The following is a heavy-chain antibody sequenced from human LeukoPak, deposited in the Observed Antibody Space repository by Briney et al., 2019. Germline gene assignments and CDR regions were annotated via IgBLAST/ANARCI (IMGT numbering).Heavy chain of an antibody. CDR2: INSDGSRT. CDR1: GFTFSSYW. V-gene: IGHV3-74*01. D-gene: IGHD4-17*01. J-gene: IGHJ4*02. CDR3: ARGGDYPFDY. Sequence: GESLRLSCAASGFTFSSYWMHWVRQSPGKGLVWVSRINSDGSRTSHADSVKGRFTISRDNAKNTLSLQMSSLRAEDTAVYHCARGGDYPFDYWGQGTLVTVSS.